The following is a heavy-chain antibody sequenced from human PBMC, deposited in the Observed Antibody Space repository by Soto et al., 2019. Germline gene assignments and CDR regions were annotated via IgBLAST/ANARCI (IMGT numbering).Heavy chain of an antibody. CDR3: ARDGYSSGWSVYYFDY. Sequence: ASVKVSCKASGYTFTSYGISWVRQAPGQGLEWMGWISAYNGNTNYAQKVQGRVTMTTDTSTSTAYMELRSLRSDDTAVYYCARDGYSSGWSVYYFDYWGHGNLVTVSS. CDR2: ISAYNGNT. J-gene: IGHJ4*01. V-gene: IGHV1-18*01. D-gene: IGHD6-19*01. CDR1: GYTFTSYG.